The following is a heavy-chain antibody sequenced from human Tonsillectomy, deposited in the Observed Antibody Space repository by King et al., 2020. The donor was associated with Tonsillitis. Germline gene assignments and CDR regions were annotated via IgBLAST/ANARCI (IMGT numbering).Heavy chain of an antibody. CDR3: ATSTVMEF. Sequence: VQLVESGGGLVRPGGSLRLSCAASGFTFSSYSMTWVRQAPGKGLEWVSVISDSGANTNYADSVKGRFTISRYNSKNTLYLEMNSLRAEDTAVYYCATSTVMEFWGQGTLVTVSP. CDR1: GFTFSSYS. D-gene: IGHD4-11*01. J-gene: IGHJ4*02. V-gene: IGHV3-23*04. CDR2: ISDSGANT.